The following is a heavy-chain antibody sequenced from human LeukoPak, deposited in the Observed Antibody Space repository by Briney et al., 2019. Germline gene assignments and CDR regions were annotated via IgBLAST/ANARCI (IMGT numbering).Heavy chain of an antibody. V-gene: IGHV3-48*04. J-gene: IGHJ5*02. CDR3: ARGPPLFDP. CDR1: GFTFSSYW. CDR2: IDLSGNTL. Sequence: SEGSLRLSCAASGFTFSSYWMHWVRQAPGKGLEWVSYIDLSGNTLYYVDSVKGRFTISRDNAKNSLYLQMNSLRAEDTAVYYCARGPPLFDPWGQGTLVAVSS.